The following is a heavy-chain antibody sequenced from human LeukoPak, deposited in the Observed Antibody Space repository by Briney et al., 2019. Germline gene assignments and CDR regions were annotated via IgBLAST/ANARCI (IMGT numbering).Heavy chain of an antibody. V-gene: IGHV1-8*02. J-gene: IGHJ4*02. D-gene: IGHD5-24*01. CDR2: MNPNSGNT. CDR3: ARTPDGYPDY. CDR1: GGTFSSYA. Sequence: ASVKVSCKASGGTFSSYAISWVRQATGQGLEWMGWMNPNSGNTGYAQKFQGRVTMTRNTSISTAYMELSSLRSEDTAVYYCARTPDGYPDYWGQGTLVTVSS.